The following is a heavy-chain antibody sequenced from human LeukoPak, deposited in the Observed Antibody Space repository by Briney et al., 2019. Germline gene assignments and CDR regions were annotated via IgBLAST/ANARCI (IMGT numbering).Heavy chain of an antibody. CDR2: IYNTVST. CDR3: ADRAGYDAFDI. J-gene: IGHJ3*02. D-gene: IGHD5-24*01. V-gene: IGHV4-59*12. Sequence: SETLSLTCSVSGGSITTYYWSWIRQPPGKGLEWIAYIYNTVSTKYNPSLKSRVTISIDTSKNQVSLKLNSVTAADTAVYYCADRAGYDAFDIWGQGTMVTVSS. CDR1: GGSITTYY.